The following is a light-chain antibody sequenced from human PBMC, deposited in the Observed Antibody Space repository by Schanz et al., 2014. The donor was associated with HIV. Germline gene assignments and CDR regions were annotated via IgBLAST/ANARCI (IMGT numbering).Light chain of an antibody. Sequence: ERVMTQSPATLSVSPGERATLSCRASQSVSSNYLAWYQQKPGQAPRLLIYDASNRATGVPARFSGSGSGTEFTLTISSLLSEDFAIYYCQQFNNWPPEGTFGQGTKVELK. CDR3: QQFNNWPPEGT. CDR2: DAS. CDR1: QSVSSN. V-gene: IGKV3D-15*01. J-gene: IGKJ1*01.